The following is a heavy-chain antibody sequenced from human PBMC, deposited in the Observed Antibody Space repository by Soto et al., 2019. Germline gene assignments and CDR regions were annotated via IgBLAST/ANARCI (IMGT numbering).Heavy chain of an antibody. CDR3: ARVSGSYYYGMDV. D-gene: IGHD1-26*01. CDR2: IYHSGST. V-gene: IGHV4-4*02. Sequence: QVQLQESGPGLVKPSGTLSLTCAVSGGSISSSNWWSWVRQPPGKGLEWIGEIYHSGSTNYNPSLKSRVTITVDKSKNQFSLRLTSVTAADTAVYYCARVSGSYYYGMDVWGQGTTVTVSS. CDR1: GGSISSSNW. J-gene: IGHJ6*02.